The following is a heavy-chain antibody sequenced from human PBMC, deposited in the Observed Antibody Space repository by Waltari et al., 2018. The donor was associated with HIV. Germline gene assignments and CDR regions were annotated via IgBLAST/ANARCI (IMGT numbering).Heavy chain of an antibody. V-gene: IGHV4-59*08. J-gene: IGHJ4*02. D-gene: IGHD6-19*01. CDR3: ARLYGDSLTYSSGWYYGYFDY. CDR2: IYYSGST. CDR1: GGSISSYY. Sequence: QVQLQESGPGLVKPSETLSLTCTVSGGSISSYYWSWIRQPPGKGLEWIGYIYYSGSTNYNPSLKSRVTISVDTSKNQFSLKLSSVTAADTAVYYCARLYGDSLTYSSGWYYGYFDYWGQGTLVTVSS.